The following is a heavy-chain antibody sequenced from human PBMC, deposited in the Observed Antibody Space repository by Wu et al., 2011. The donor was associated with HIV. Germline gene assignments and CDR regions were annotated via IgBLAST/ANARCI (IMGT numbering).Heavy chain of an antibody. Sequence: VQLVQSGAEVKKPGSSVKVSCTASGGTFSSYAISWVRQAPGQGLEWMGRIIPIFGTTNYAQKFQGRVTITADKSTSTAYMELSSLRSEDTAVYYCARASGYNFLRLYYGMDVWGQGTTVSVSS. V-gene: IGHV1-69*14. CDR2: IIPIFGTT. J-gene: IGHJ6*02. CDR1: GGTFSSYA. D-gene: IGHD5-12*01. CDR3: ARASGYNFLRLYYGMDV.